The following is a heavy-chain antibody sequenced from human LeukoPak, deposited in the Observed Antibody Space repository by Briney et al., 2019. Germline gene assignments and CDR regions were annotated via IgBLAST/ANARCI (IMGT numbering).Heavy chain of an antibody. Sequence: ASVKVSCKASGYTFTSYGFSWVRQAPGQGLEWMGWISTYSGNTNYAQKFQGRVTMTTDTSTSTAYMELRSLRSDDTVVYYCARGRGGNSEFVDFWGQGTLVTVSS. CDR2: ISTYSGNT. CDR3: ARGRGGNSEFVDF. J-gene: IGHJ4*02. V-gene: IGHV1-18*01. D-gene: IGHD4-23*01. CDR1: GYTFTSYG.